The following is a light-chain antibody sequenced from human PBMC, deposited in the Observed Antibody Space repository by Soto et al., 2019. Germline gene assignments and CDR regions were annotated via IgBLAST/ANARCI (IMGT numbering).Light chain of an antibody. CDR3: QQYNKWPIT. CDR2: GAS. J-gene: IGKJ5*01. Sequence: EIVMTQSPATLSVSPGERATLSCRASETINNILAWYQQKPGQAPRLLIYGASTRATGIPARFSGSGSGTEITLTVTSLQSEDFAVYYCQQYNKWPITFGQGTRLEI. V-gene: IGKV3-15*01. CDR1: ETINNI.